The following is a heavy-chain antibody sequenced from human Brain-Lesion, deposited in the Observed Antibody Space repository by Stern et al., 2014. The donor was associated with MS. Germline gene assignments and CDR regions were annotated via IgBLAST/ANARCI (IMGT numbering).Heavy chain of an antibody. CDR2: IYYSGNT. CDR1: GGSVSSTSYA. CDR3: AGEEDIRYCSGGSCTGNWFDP. V-gene: IGHV4-39*01. D-gene: IGHD2-15*01. J-gene: IGHJ5*02. Sequence: QVQLQESGPGLVKPSETLSLTCTVAGGSVSSTSYAWAWIRQPPGKGLEWIGTIYYSGNTSYSPSLKSRLTISLDTSKNQFSLQLRFVTAADTAVYYCAGEEDIRYCSGGSCTGNWFDPWGQGTLVTVSS.